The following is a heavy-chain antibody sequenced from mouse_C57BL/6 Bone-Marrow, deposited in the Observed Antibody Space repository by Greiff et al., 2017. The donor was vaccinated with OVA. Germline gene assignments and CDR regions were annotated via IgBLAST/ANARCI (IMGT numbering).Heavy chain of an antibody. J-gene: IGHJ2*01. D-gene: IGHD2-5*01. Sequence: VQLQQPGAELVRPGTSVKLSCKASGYTFTSYWMHWVKQRPGQGLEWIGVIDPSDSYTNYNQKFKGKATLTVDTSSSTAYMQLSSLTSEDSAVYYCARRNYSKSFDYWGQGTTLTVSS. V-gene: IGHV1-59*01. CDR3: ARRNYSKSFDY. CDR2: IDPSDSYT. CDR1: GYTFTSYW.